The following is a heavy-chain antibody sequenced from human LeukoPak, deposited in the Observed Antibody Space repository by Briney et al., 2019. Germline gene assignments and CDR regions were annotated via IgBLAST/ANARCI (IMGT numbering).Heavy chain of an antibody. D-gene: IGHD2-2*02. V-gene: IGHV4-30-2*01. CDR1: GGSISSGGYS. CDR3: ARADYSSTSCYRFDY. CDR2: IYHSGST. J-gene: IGHJ4*02. Sequence: SQTLSLTCAVSGGSISSGGYSWSWIRQPPGKGLEWIGYIYHSGSTYYNPSLKSRVTISVDRSKNQFSLKLSSVTAADTAVYYCARADYSSTSCYRFDYWGQGTLVTVSS.